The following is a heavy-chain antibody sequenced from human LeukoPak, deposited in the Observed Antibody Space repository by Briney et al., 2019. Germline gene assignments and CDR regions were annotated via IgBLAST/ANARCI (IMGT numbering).Heavy chain of an antibody. J-gene: IGHJ4*02. CDR1: GFTFSSYE. D-gene: IGHD6-19*01. Sequence: GGSLRLSCAASGFTFSSYEMNWVRQAPGKGLEWVSYISSGGSTIYYADSVKGRFTISRDNAKNSLYLQMNSLRAEDTAVYYCARENGGSGWYVAYFDYWGQGTLVTVSS. CDR2: ISSGGSTI. CDR3: ARENGGSGWYVAYFDY. V-gene: IGHV3-48*03.